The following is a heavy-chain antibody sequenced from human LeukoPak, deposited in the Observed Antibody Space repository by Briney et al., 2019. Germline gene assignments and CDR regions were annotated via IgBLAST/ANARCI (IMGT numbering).Heavy chain of an antibody. CDR1: GYSFASYW. V-gene: IGHV5-51*01. CDR3: AKHPRSITSCPNY. CDR2: IYPGNSDI. D-gene: IGHD2-2*01. J-gene: IGHJ4*02. Sequence: GESLKISCKGSGYSFASYWIAWVRQRPGKGLEWMGVIYPGNSDITYSPSFQGQVTISADKSVSTAYLHWSSLRASDTAIYYCAKHPRSITSCPNYWGQGTLVTVSS.